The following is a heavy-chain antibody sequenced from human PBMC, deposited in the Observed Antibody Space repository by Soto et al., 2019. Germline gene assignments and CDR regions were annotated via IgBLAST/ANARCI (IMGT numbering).Heavy chain of an antibody. CDR2: IYYSGST. Sequence: SETLSLTCTVSGGSISSYYWSWIRQPPGKGLEWIGYIYYSGSTNYNPSLKSRVTISVDTSKNQFSLKLSSVTAADTAVYYCARSRDYVWGSYRLNWFDPWGQGTLVTVPQ. V-gene: IGHV4-59*01. J-gene: IGHJ5*02. D-gene: IGHD3-16*02. CDR1: GGSISSYY. CDR3: ARSRDYVWGSYRLNWFDP.